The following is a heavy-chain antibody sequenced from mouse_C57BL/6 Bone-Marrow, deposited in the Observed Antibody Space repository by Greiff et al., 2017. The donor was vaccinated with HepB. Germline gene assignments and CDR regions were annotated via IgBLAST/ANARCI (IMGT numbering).Heavy chain of an antibody. CDR1: GFTFSSYA. CDR3: ARDSLYDYDGFAY. D-gene: IGHD2-4*01. V-gene: IGHV5-4*01. J-gene: IGHJ3*01. Sequence: EVQGVESGGGLVKPGGSLKLSCAASGFTFSSYAMSWVRQTPEKRLEWVATISDGGSYTYYPDNVKGRFTISRDNAKNNLYLQMSHLKSEDTAMYYCARDSLYDYDGFAYWGQGTLVTVSA. CDR2: ISDGGSYT.